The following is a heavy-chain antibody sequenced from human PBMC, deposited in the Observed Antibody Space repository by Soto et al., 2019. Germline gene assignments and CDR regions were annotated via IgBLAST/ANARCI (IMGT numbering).Heavy chain of an antibody. J-gene: IGHJ1*01. V-gene: IGHV4-31*03. CDR1: GGSISSGGYY. CDR3: VRGVLS. Sequence: QVQLQESGPGLVKASQTLSLTCNVSGGSISSGGYYWTWIRQHPGKGLEWIGNIHHSGSTFYNPSLKSRVSISVYTSKNQFSLKLSSVTAADTAVYFCVRGVLSWGQGTVVTVSS. D-gene: IGHD3-10*01. CDR2: IHHSGST.